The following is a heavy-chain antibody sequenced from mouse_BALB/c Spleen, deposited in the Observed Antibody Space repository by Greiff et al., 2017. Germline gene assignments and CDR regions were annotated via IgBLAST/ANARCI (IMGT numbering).Heavy chain of an antibody. D-gene: IGHD6-1*01. CDR1: GFTFSSYA. J-gene: IGHJ4*01. Sequence: EVQVVESGGGLVKPGGSLKLSCAASGFTFSSYAMSWVRQTPEKRLEWVATISSGGSYTYYPDSVKGRFTISRDNAKNTLYLQMSSLRSEDTAMYYCAREKVSATRVGYAMGDWGQGTSVTVSS. CDR2: ISSGGSYT. V-gene: IGHV5-9-3*01. CDR3: AREKVSATRVGYAMGD.